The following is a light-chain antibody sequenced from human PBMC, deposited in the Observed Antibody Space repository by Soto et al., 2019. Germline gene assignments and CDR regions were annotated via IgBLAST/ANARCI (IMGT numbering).Light chain of an antibody. V-gene: IGLV2-14*03. CDR3: NSFTTTNTYV. CDR2: DVS. Sequence: QSVLTQPASVSGSPGQSITISCTGASSDVGGFDHVSWYQQHPGKVPRLLIYDVSSRPSGVSDRFSGSKSGNTASLTISGPPAENEADYYCNSFTTTNTYVFGTGTKVTVL. CDR1: SSDVGGFDH. J-gene: IGLJ1*01.